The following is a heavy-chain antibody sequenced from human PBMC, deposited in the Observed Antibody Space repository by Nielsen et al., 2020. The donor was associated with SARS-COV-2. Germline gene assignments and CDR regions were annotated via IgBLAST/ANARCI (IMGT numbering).Heavy chain of an antibody. CDR3: ARDPAGWFGEFPDY. V-gene: IGHV3-33*05. CDR2: ISYDGSNK. D-gene: IGHD3-10*01. CDR1: GFTFSSYG. J-gene: IGHJ4*02. Sequence: GESLKISCAASGFTFSSYGMHWVRQAPGKGLEWVAVISYDGSNKYYADSVKGRFTISRDNSKNTLYLQMNSLRAEDTAVYYCARDPAGWFGEFPDYWGQGTLVTVSS.